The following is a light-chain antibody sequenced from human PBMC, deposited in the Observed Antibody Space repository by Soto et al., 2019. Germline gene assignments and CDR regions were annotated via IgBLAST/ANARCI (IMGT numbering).Light chain of an antibody. CDR2: DAS. V-gene: IGKV3-20*01. J-gene: IGKJ2*01. CDR3: QQSGSSPRT. Sequence: EIVLTQSPGTLSLSPGERATLSCRASQSVRNVYLAWYQQKPGQAPRLLIYDASNRATGIPDRFSGSGSGTDFPLTINSLEPEDFAVYYCQQSGSSPRTFGQGTKLEIK. CDR1: QSVRNVY.